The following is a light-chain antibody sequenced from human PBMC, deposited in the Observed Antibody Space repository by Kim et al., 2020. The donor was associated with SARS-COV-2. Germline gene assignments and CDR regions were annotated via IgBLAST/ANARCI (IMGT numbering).Light chain of an antibody. CDR3: ETWDSNTRV. Sequence: QPVLTQSSSACASLGSSVKLTCTLSSGHSSYIIAWHQQQPGKAPRYLMKLEGSGSYNKGSGVPDRFSGSSSGADRYLTISNLQSEDEADYYCETWDSNTRVFGGGTQLTVL. J-gene: IGLJ3*02. CDR1: SGHSSYI. V-gene: IGLV4-60*03. CDR2: LEGSGSY.